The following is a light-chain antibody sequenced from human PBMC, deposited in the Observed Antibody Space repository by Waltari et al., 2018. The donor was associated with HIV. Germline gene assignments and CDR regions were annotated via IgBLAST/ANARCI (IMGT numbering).Light chain of an antibody. J-gene: IGLJ1*01. CDR2: GRR. V-gene: IGLV1-47*01. CDR1: GSDIGSHT. CDR3: AAWDDSLGGFV. Sequence: QSALTQSPSASAAPGRSLTLSCAGTGSDIGSHTVFWFQQFPPSAPKLLIFGRRGRPAGVPDRFSAAKSGTAASLVIGGLRTEDEADYYCAAWDDSLGGFVVGTGTKVTVL.